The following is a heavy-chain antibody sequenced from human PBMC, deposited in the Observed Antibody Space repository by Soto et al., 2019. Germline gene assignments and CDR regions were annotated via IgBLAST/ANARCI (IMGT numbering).Heavy chain of an antibody. CDR2: ISITSTHI. Sequence: GSLSLSCAASGVTFSRYTMNWVRQAPGKGLEWVSSISITSTHIYYRDSVKGRFTVSRDNANNSSYLQMNRLRGEDTALYYCATQGGRSSHHFGKDIWGQGTTVTVSS. D-gene: IGHD3-16*01. J-gene: IGHJ6*02. CDR1: GVTFSRYT. CDR3: ATQGGRSSHHFGKDI. V-gene: IGHV3-21*06.